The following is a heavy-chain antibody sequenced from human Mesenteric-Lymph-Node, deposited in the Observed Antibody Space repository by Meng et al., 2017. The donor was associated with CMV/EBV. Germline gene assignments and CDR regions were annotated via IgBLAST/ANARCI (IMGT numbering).Heavy chain of an antibody. D-gene: IGHD3-10*01. Sequence: SSYYCMWIRQQPGKELEWIGFIYYTGSTNYNPALRSRVTISLATSKNQFSLKLNSVTAADTAVYYCARGRVEYSGSGSYFGDNWFDPWGQGTLVTVSS. CDR2: IYYTGST. V-gene: IGHV4-59*01. CDR3: ARGRVEYSGSGSYFGDNWFDP. J-gene: IGHJ5*02. CDR1: SSYY.